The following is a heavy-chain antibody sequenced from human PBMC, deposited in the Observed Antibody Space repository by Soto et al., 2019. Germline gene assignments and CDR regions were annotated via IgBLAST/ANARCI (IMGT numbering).Heavy chain of an antibody. D-gene: IGHD5-18*01. J-gene: IGHJ4*02. CDR1: GFTFSSYG. CDR3: ATSRGYSYGFPFGS. Sequence: QVQLVESGGGVVQPGRSLRLSCAASGFTFSSYGMHWVRQAPGKGLEWVALISYDGSNKYYADSVKGRFTISRDNSKNTLYLQMNRLRAEDTAVYYCATSRGYSYGFPFGSRGEGTLVTVSS. V-gene: IGHV3-30*03. CDR2: ISYDGSNK.